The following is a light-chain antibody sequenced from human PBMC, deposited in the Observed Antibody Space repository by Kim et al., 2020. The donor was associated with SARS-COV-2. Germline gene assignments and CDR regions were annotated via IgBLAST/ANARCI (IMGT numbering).Light chain of an antibody. CDR2: RNN. CDR1: SNIVGNQG. Sequence: QAGLTQPPSVSKGLRQTATLTCTGNSNIVGNQGAAWLQQHQGHPPKLLSYRNNNRPSGISERFSASRSGNTASLTITGLQPEDEADYSCSALDTSLSAYVCGGGTNVTVL. J-gene: IGLJ6*01. CDR3: SALDTSLSAYV. V-gene: IGLV10-54*02.